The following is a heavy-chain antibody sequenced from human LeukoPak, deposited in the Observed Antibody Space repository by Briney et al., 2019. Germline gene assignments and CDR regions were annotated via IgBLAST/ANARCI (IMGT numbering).Heavy chain of an antibody. V-gene: IGHV3-53*01. J-gene: IGHJ4*02. CDR1: GFSVSSNY. CDR3: ARASVAGTAWPFDY. Sequence: GGSLRLSCAASGFSVSSNYMSWVRQGPGKGPEWVSVIYSGGSTYYADSVKGRFTISRDNSKNTLYLQMNSLRAEDTAVYYCARASVAGTAWPFDYWGQGTLVTVSS. CDR2: IYSGGST. D-gene: IGHD6-19*01.